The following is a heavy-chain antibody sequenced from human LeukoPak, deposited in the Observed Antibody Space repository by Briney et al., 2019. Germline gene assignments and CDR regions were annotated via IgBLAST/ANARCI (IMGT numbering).Heavy chain of an antibody. Sequence: GGSLRLSCAASGFTFSSYSMNWVRQAPGKGLEWVSSSSSSNSYIYYADSVKGRFTISRDNAKNSLYLQMNSLRAEDTAVYYCARSYGDYWAGSFDYWGQGTLATVSS. V-gene: IGHV3-21*01. CDR3: ARSYGDYWAGSFDY. D-gene: IGHD4-17*01. CDR1: GFTFSSYS. CDR2: SSSSNSYI. J-gene: IGHJ4*02.